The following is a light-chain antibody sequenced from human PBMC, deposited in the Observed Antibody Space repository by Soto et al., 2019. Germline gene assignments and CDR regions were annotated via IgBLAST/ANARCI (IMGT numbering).Light chain of an antibody. CDR2: GAS. V-gene: IGKV3-20*01. J-gene: IGKJ2*01. CDR1: QSVSSSY. CDR3: QQYGSSPRMYT. Sequence: EIVLTQSPGTLSLSPGDRATLSCRASQSVSSSYLAWYQQKPGQAPRLLIYGASSRATGIPDRFSGSGSGTDFTLTISRLEPEDFAVYYCQQYGSSPRMYTFCQGTKLEIK.